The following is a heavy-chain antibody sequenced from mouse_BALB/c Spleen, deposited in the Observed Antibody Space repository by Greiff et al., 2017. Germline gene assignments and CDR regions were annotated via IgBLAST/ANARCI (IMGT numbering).Heavy chain of an antibody. CDR1: GFTFSSYY. D-gene: IGHD1-2*01. J-gene: IGHJ4*01. CDR2: INSNGGST. Sequence: EVQLVESGGGLVKLGGSLKLSCAASGFTFSSYYMSWVRQTPEKRLELVAAINSNGGSTYYPDTVKGRFTISRDNAKNTLYLQMSSLKSEDTALYYCAKQGDYTGYALDSWGHEASVTVSS. V-gene: IGHV5-6-2*01. CDR3: AKQGDYTGYALDS.